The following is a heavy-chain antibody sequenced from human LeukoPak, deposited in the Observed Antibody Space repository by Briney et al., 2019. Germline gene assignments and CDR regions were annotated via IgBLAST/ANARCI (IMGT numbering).Heavy chain of an antibody. V-gene: IGHV4-4*09. D-gene: IGHD3-10*01. CDR1: GGSISSYY. CDR2: IYTSGST. Sequence: SETLSLTCTVSGGSISSYYWSWIRQPPGKGLEWIGYIYTSGSTNHNPSLKSRVTISVDTSKNQFSLKLSSVTAADTAVYYCAREINRGLYYYYMDVWGKGTTVTVSS. J-gene: IGHJ6*03. CDR3: AREINRGLYYYYMDV.